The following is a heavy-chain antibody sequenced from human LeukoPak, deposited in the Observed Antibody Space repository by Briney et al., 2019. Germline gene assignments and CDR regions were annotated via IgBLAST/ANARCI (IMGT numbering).Heavy chain of an antibody. J-gene: IGHJ6*03. Sequence: GGSLRLSCAASGFTFSSYSMNWVRQAPGKGLEWVAFIRYDGSNKYYADSVKGRFTISRDNSKNTLYLQMNSLRAEDTAVYYCAKQTDHYYDSSGYYYMDVWGKGTTVTVSS. CDR2: IRYDGSNK. CDR1: GFTFSSYS. CDR3: AKQTDHYYDSSGYYYMDV. D-gene: IGHD3-22*01. V-gene: IGHV3-30*02.